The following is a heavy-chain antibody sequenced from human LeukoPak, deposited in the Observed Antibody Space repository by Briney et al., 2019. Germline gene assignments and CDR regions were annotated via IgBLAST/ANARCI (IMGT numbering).Heavy chain of an antibody. CDR2: INTDGSTT. D-gene: IGHD3-9*01. J-gene: IGHJ4*02. Sequence: GGSLRLSCVASGFTFSSYWMHWVRQAPGKGLVWVSRINTDGSTTTYAESVKGRFTISRDNAKNTVYLHMNSLRAEDTAVYYCARNYPDGGGGRYFDWLPVFWGQGTLVTVSS. V-gene: IGHV3-74*01. CDR1: GFTFSSYW. CDR3: ARNYPDGGGGRYFDWLPVF.